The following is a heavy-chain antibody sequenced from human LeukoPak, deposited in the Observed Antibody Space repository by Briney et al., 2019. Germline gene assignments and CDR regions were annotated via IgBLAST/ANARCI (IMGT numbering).Heavy chain of an antibody. J-gene: IGHJ4*02. CDR2: VYYSGST. V-gene: IGHV4-59*12. Sequence: SETLSLTCTVSGDSLSDYYWNWIRQAPGKGLEWIGYVYYSGSTNYNPSLMSRVTISVDTSKNQFSLTLNSVTAADTAVYYCARSSSDYDFWSRWGQGTLVTVSS. D-gene: IGHD3-3*01. CDR3: ARSSSDYDFWSR. CDR1: GDSLSDYY.